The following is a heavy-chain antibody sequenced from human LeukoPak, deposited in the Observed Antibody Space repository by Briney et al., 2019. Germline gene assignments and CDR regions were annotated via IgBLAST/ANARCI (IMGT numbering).Heavy chain of an antibody. CDR1: GYTFTNYN. J-gene: IGHJ4*02. V-gene: IGHV1-18*01. CDR3: ARDHRTAVAAKGWVY. D-gene: IGHD6-19*01. CDR2: ISVYNENT. Sequence: ASVKVSCKASGYTFTNYNIRWVRQAPGQGLEWMGWISVYNENTDYAQNLQGRVTMTTDTSTSTAYMELRSLRSDDTAVYYCARDHRTAVAAKGWVYWGQGTLVTVSS.